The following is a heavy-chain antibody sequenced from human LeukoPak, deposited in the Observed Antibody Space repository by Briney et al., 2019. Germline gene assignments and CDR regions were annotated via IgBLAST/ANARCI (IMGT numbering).Heavy chain of an antibody. CDR2: IYQSGSN. Sequence: PSETLSLTCAVSGGSISSCGCCWIWMRPPPGKGLEWIVYIYQSGSNYYNPSLKSRITISVDSSKNQFSLKLSSVTAADTAVYYCARAPNYYFDYWGQGTLVTVSS. J-gene: IGHJ4*02. CDR1: GGSISSCGCC. D-gene: IGHD1-7*01. V-gene: IGHV4-30-2*01. CDR3: ARAPNYYFDY.